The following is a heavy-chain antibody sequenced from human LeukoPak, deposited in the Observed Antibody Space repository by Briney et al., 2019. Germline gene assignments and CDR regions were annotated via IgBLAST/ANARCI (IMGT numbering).Heavy chain of an antibody. J-gene: IGHJ4*02. D-gene: IGHD4-17*01. Sequence: GGSLRLSCAASGFTFSSYWMSWVRQAPGKGLEWVATIKQDESEKYYVDSVKGRFTISRDNAKNLLYLQMNSLRAEDTAVYYCARGFYGDLAYYFDYWGQGTLVTVSS. CDR3: ARGFYGDLAYYFDY. CDR2: IKQDESEK. CDR1: GFTFSSYW. V-gene: IGHV3-7*03.